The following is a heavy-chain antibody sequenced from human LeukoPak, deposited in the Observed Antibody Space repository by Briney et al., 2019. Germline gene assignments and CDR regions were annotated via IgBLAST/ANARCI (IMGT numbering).Heavy chain of an antibody. Sequence: PGGSLRLSCTASGFTVSSNYMSWVRQAPGKGLEWVSVIYSGGSTYCADSVKGRFTISRDNSKNTLYLQMNSLRAEDTAVYYCAREYNYGFARYFDYWGQGTLVTVPS. V-gene: IGHV3-66*01. CDR2: IYSGGST. J-gene: IGHJ4*02. CDR3: AREYNYGFARYFDY. D-gene: IGHD5-18*01. CDR1: GFTVSSNY.